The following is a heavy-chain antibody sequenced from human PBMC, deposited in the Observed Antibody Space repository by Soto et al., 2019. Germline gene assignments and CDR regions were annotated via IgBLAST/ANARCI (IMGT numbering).Heavy chain of an antibody. J-gene: IGHJ6*02. Sequence: SETLSLTCAVYGGSFSGYYWSWIRQPPGKGLEWIGEINHSGSTNYNPSLKSRVTISVDTSKNQFSLKLSSVTAAETAVYYCARHRYCSSTSCYRNYYYGMEVWGQGTTVT. D-gene: IGHD2-2*01. CDR3: ARHRYCSSTSCYRNYYYGMEV. V-gene: IGHV4-34*01. CDR2: INHSGST. CDR1: GGSFSGYY.